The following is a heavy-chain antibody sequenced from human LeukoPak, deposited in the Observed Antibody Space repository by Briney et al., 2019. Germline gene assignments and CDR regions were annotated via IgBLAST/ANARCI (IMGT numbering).Heavy chain of an antibody. D-gene: IGHD3-10*01. J-gene: IGHJ4*02. CDR1: GFSFSTFG. Sequence: GGSLRLSCAASGFSFSTFGMHWVRQAPGKGLEWVAFIYYDGRNKFYADSVKGRFTISRDNSKSTLFLQMNSLRAEDTAVYYCAKDAWFGGPFDCWGQGTLAAVTS. CDR3: AKDAWFGGPFDC. CDR2: IYYDGRNK. V-gene: IGHV3-30*02.